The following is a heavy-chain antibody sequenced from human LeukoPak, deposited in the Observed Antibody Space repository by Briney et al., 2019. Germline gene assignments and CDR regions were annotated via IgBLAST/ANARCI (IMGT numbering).Heavy chain of an antibody. CDR1: GYTFINYG. CDR3: ARDCIGCHGFDY. D-gene: IGHD2-15*01. CDR2: DSAYADNT. J-gene: IGHJ4*02. Sequence: ASVKVSCKASGYTFINYGITWVRQAPGQGLEWMGWDSAYADNTNYVQKFQGRVSMTTDTSTNTAYMELRSLRPDDTAVYYCARDCIGCHGFDYWGQGTLVTVSS. V-gene: IGHV1-18*01.